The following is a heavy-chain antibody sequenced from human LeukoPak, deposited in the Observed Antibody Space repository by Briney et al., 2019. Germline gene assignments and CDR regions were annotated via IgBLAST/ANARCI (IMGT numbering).Heavy chain of an antibody. V-gene: IGHV3-30*04. Sequence: GRSLRLSCAASEFTSSSYAMHWVRQAPGKGLEWVAVISFDGTNKYYTDSVKGRFTISRDNSKNTLYLQMNSLRAEDTAVYYCARDPYYDILTGFSNWFDPWGQGTLVTVSS. CDR1: EFTSSSYA. CDR3: ARDPYYDILTGFSNWFDP. CDR2: ISFDGTNK. J-gene: IGHJ5*02. D-gene: IGHD3-9*01.